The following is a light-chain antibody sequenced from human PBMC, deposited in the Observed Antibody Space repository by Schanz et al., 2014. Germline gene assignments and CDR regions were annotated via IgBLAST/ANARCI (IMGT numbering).Light chain of an antibody. J-gene: IGKJ1*01. CDR2: STS. CDR3: QQYNYWPPWT. V-gene: IGKV3D-15*01. Sequence: EIVLTQSPGTLSLSPGERATLSRRASQSVSSYLNWYQQKPGQAPRLLIFSTSTRATGIPDRFSGSGSGTDFTLTISSLQPEDFATYYCQQYNYWPPWTFGQGTKVEIK. CDR1: QSVSSY.